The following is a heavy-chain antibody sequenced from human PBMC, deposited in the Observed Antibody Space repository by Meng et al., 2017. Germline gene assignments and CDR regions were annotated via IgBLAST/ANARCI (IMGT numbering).Heavy chain of an antibody. Sequence: ASVNVSCKPSGYNFPDYWLHWVRRAPGQGLEWMGRIDPKSGDKHYAQRFQGRVTMTGDTSISTAYMELSGLRSDDTAMYYCVRDEDISAAGKLFGDYWGQGTLVTVSS. CDR3: VRDEDISAAGKLFGDY. CDR2: IDPKSGDK. J-gene: IGHJ4*02. CDR1: GYNFPDYW. D-gene: IGHD6-13*01. V-gene: IGHV1-2*06.